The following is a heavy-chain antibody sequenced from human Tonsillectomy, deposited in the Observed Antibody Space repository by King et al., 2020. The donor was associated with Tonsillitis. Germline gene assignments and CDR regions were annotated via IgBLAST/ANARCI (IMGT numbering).Heavy chain of an antibody. CDR3: AKDMGGSGRYFYGMDV. Sequence: VQLVESGGGLVQPGRSLRLSCAASGFTFDNYAMHWVRQAPGKGLEWVSGISWNSGSMGYADSVKGRFTISRDNAKNSLYLQMNSLIAEDSAFYYCAKDMGGSGRYFYGMDVWGQGTTVTVSS. CDR1: GFTFDNYA. V-gene: IGHV3-9*01. J-gene: IGHJ6*02. D-gene: IGHD3-10*01. CDR2: ISWNSGSM.